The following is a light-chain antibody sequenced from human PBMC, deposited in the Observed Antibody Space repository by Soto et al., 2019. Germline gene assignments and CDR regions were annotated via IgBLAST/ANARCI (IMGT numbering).Light chain of an antibody. CDR1: QSISRY. CDR2: AAS. V-gene: IGKV1-39*01. J-gene: IGKJ1*01. Sequence: DIQMTQSPSSLSASVGDRITITCRASQSISRYLNWYQHKPGKAPKLLINAASSLERGVPSRFSGGGSGTDITLNISSLQPDDFATYYCQQNYRATPWTFGQGTKVEVK. CDR3: QQNYRATPWT.